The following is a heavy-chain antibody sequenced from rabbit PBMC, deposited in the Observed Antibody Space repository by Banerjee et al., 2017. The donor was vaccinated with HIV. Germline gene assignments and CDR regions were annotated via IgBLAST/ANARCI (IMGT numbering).Heavy chain of an antibody. CDR1: GFSLNDKDV. D-gene: IGHD1-1*01. CDR2: INIVTGKS. V-gene: IGHV1S45*01. Sequence: QEQLEESGGGLVKPEGSLTLTCKASGFSLNDKDVMCWVRQAPGKGLEWIACINIVTGKSVYASWAKGRFTMSRTSSTTVTLQMTSLTAADTATYFCAREDVGGSISLWGPGTLVTVS. J-gene: IGHJ4*01. CDR3: AREDVGGSISL.